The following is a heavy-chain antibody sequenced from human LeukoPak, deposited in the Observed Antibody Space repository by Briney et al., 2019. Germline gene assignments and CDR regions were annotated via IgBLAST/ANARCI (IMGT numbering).Heavy chain of an antibody. Sequence: ASVKVSCKASGGTFSSYAISWVRQAPGQGLEWMGGIIPIFGTANYAQKFQGRVTITADESTSTAYMELSSLRSEDTSVYYCARDPGGTWGFDYWGQEAMVTVSS. CDR3: ARDPGGTWGFDY. CDR2: IIPIFGTA. V-gene: IGHV1-69*13. CDR1: GGTFSSYA. D-gene: IGHD7-27*01. J-gene: IGHJ4*02.